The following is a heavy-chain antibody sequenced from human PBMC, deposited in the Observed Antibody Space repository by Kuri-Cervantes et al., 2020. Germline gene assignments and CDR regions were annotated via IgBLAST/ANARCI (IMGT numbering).Heavy chain of an antibody. V-gene: IGHV4-61*08. CDR3: ARDMGSPGAAPYFDY. J-gene: IGHJ4*02. D-gene: IGHD7-27*01. Sequence: GSLRLSCTVSGGSVNSGGYYWSWIRQPPGKGLEWIGYILYSGSTNYNPSLKSRVTISIDTSENQFSLKLSSVTAAGTAVYYCARDMGSPGAAPYFDYWGQGTLVTVSS. CDR1: GGSVNSGGYY. CDR2: ILYSGST.